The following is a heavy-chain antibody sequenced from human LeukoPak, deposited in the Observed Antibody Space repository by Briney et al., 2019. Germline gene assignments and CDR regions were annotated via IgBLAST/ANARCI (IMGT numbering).Heavy chain of an antibody. CDR1: GYTLASYD. D-gene: IGHD2-15*01. V-gene: IGHV1-8*01. Sequence: GASVKVSCKASGYTLASYDINWVRQATGQGLEWMGWLNHNSGNTGYAQKFQGRVTMTRNTSISTAYMELSSLRSEDTAVYYCARVIVVVVAAHPFDGMDVWGQGTTVTVSS. CDR2: LNHNSGNT. J-gene: IGHJ6*02. CDR3: ARVIVVVVAAHPFDGMDV.